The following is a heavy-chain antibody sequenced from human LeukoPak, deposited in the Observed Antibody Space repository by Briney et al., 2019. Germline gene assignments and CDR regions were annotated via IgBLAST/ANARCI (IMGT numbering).Heavy chain of an antibody. CDR1: GFNFNNYA. CDR2: ISPSGGTT. Sequence: GASLRLSCAASGFNFNNYAMVWVRQAPGKGLEWVSSISPSGGTTYYTDSVKGRFTTSRDNSKNTLYLQMNSLRAEDTAVYYCAKEKGGRLQSNRVNSFDYWGQGTLVTVSS. J-gene: IGHJ4*02. V-gene: IGHV3-23*01. CDR3: AKEKGGRLQSNRVNSFDY. D-gene: IGHD5-24*01.